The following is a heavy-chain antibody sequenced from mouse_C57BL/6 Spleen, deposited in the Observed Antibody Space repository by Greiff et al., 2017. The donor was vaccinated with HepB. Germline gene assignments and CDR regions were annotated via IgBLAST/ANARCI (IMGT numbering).Heavy chain of an antibody. D-gene: IGHD2-3*01. V-gene: IGHV1-85*01. Sequence: QVQLQQSGPELVKPGASVKLSCKASGYTFTSYDINWVKQRPGQGLEWIGWIYPRDGSTKYNEKFKGKATLTVDTSSSTAYMELHSLTSEDSAVYFCARFDLGDYDGYSYWYFDVWGTGTTVTVSS. CDR1: GYTFTSYD. J-gene: IGHJ1*03. CDR3: ARFDLGDYDGYSYWYFDV. CDR2: IYPRDGST.